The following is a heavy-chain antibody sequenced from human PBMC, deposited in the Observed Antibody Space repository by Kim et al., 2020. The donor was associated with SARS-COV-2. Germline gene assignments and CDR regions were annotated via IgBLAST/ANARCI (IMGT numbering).Heavy chain of an antibody. D-gene: IGHD2-2*03. J-gene: IGHJ6*02. CDR3: ASDSGYCSSISWHIDPXXDYYYGXXX. V-gene: IGHV4-61*01. CDR1: GGSVSSGSYY. Sequence: SETLSLTCTVSGGSVSSGSYYWSWIRQPPGKGLEWIGYIYYSGSTNYNPSLKXXXXXXXHTSKNQFXLTXXPVTAADTAVYYCASDSGYCSSISWHIDPXXDYYYGXXXWGQXXXXTVSS. CDR2: IYYSGST.